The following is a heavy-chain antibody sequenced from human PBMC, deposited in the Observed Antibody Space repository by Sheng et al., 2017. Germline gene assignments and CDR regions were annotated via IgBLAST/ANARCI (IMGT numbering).Heavy chain of an antibody. D-gene: IGHD3-3*01. CDR1: GFTFSHYA. CDR3: ARDELQFLEWLLNIDY. Sequence: QVQLVESGGGVVQPGRSLRLSCAASGFTFSHYAMHWVRQAPGKGLEWVAVISYDGSNKYYADSVKGRFTISRDSSKNTLYLQMSSLRAEDTAIYYCARDELQFLEWLLNIDYWGQGTLVTVSS. J-gene: IGHJ4*02. V-gene: IGHV3-30*04. CDR2: ISYDGSNK.